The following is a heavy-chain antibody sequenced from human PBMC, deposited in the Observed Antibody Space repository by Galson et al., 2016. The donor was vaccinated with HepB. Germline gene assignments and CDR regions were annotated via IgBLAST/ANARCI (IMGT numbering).Heavy chain of an antibody. CDR3: ARVPDYYYGMDV. CDR2: IYSGGTA. V-gene: IGHV3-53*01. Sequence: SLRLSCAASGFTVSSSYMNWVRRAPGKGLEWVSVIYSGGTAYFADSGGSTYYAYADSVKGRFTISRDNSKNTLYLQMNSLRTEDTAVYYCARVPDYYYGMDVWGQGTTVTVSS. CDR1: GFTVSSSY. J-gene: IGHJ6*02.